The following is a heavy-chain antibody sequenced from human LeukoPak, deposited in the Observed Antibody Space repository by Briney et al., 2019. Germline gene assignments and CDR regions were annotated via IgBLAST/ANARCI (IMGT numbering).Heavy chain of an antibody. V-gene: IGHV1-69*05. CDR1: GGTFSSYA. J-gene: IGHJ6*03. Sequence: SVKVSCKASGGTFSSYAIRWVRQAPGQGLEWMGGIIPIFGTANYAQKFQGRVTITTDESTSTAYMELSSLRSEDTAVYYCASMIAELLGTYYYYYMDVWGKGTTVTVSS. CDR2: IIPIFGTA. D-gene: IGHD1-26*01. CDR3: ASMIAELLGTYYYYYMDV.